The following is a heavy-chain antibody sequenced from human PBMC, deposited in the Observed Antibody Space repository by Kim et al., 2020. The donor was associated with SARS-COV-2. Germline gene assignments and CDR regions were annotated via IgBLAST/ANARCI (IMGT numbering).Heavy chain of an antibody. Sequence: GGSLRLSCAASGFTFSSYAMSWVRQAPGKGLEWVSAISSSGGSTYYADSVKGRFTISRDNSKNTLYLQMNSLRAEDTAVYYCAKDLVQVSYDYYYYYGMDVWGKGTTVTVSS. CDR3: AKDLVQVSYDYYYYYGMDV. D-gene: IGHD1-26*01. V-gene: IGHV3-23*01. CDR1: GFTFSSYA. J-gene: IGHJ6*04. CDR2: ISSSGGST.